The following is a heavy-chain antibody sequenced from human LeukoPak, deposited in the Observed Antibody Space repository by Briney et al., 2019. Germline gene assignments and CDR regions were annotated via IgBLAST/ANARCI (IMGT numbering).Heavy chain of an antibody. CDR2: INHSGST. CDR1: DYSISSGYF. V-gene: IGHV4-38-2*02. Sequence: SETLSLTCTVSDYSISSGYFWGWIRQPPGKGLEWIGEINHSGSTNYNPSLKSRVTISVDTSKNQFSLKLSSVTAADTAVYYCARGIAAAGFFDYWGQGTLVTVSS. J-gene: IGHJ4*02. D-gene: IGHD6-13*01. CDR3: ARGIAAAGFFDY.